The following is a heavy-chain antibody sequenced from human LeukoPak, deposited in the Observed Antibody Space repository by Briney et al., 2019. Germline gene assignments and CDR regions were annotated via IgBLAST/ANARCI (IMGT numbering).Heavy chain of an antibody. D-gene: IGHD2-2*01. CDR2: IYTSGST. J-gene: IGHJ3*02. V-gene: IGHV4-4*07. CDR3: AREGYCSSTSCYPDAFDI. CDR1: GGSINNYY. Sequence: SETLSLTCTVSGGSINNYYWSWIRQPAGKGLEWIGRIYTSGSTNYNPSLKSRVTMSVDTSKNQFSLKLSSVTAADTAVYYCAREGYCSSTSCYPDAFDIWGQGTMVTVSS.